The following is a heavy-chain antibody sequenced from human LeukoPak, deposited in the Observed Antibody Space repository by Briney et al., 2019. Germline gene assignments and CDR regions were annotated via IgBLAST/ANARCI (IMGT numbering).Heavy chain of an antibody. D-gene: IGHD2-2*02. CDR3: AKEGCSATNCYINC. Sequence: GGSLRLSCAASGFSLSTYAMSWVRQAPGKGPEWVSAISGAGGRTYYADSVKGRFTISRDNSKNMLYLQMDSLRAEDTALYHCAKEGCSATNCYINCWGQGTLVTVSS. J-gene: IGHJ4*02. CDR2: ISGAGGRT. CDR1: GFSLSTYA. V-gene: IGHV3-23*01.